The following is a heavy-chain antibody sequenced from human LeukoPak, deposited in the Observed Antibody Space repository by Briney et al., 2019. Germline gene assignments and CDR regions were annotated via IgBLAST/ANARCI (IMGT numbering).Heavy chain of an antibody. D-gene: IGHD3-10*01. CDR2: VKSRSAGETT. J-gene: IGHJ4*02. CDR1: GFSISSDW. CDR3: TLIQGWGSGSYYRDF. V-gene: IGHV3-15*01. Sequence: GGSLRLSCAASGFSISSDWMSRVRQAPGKRLEWVARVKSRSAGETTDYAAPVKGRFTISRDDSKNTLYLQMNSLKTEDTAVYYCTLIQGWGSGSYYRDFWGQGTLATVSS.